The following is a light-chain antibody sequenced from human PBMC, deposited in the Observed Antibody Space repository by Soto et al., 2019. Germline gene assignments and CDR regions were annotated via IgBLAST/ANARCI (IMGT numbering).Light chain of an antibody. CDR3: QQYNNWPQT. CDR2: AAS. V-gene: IGKV3-15*01. J-gene: IGKJ1*01. Sequence: IGLTKYSATLSLSNRERAALSCRASQGVSSNLAWYQQKPGQAPRLLIYAASTRATGVSARFGGSGSGTEFTLTISSLQSEDFAVYYCQQYNNWPQTFGQGTKVDIK. CDR1: QGVSSN.